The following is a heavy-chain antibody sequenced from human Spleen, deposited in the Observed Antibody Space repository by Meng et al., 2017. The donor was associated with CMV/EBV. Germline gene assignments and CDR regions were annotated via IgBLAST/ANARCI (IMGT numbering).Heavy chain of an antibody. CDR1: GFTFSSYW. J-gene: IGHJ4*02. D-gene: IGHD7-27*01. Sequence: GGSLRLSCAASGFTFSSYWMSWVRQAPGKGLEWVANIKQDGSEKYYVDSVKGRFTISRDNAKNSLYLQMNSLRAEDTAVYYCARWGILPGVIALDYWGRGTLVTVSS. CDR2: IKQDGSEK. V-gene: IGHV3-7*01. CDR3: ARWGILPGVIALDY.